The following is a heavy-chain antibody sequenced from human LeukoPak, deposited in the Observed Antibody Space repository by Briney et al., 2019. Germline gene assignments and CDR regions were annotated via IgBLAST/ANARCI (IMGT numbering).Heavy chain of an antibody. CDR2: IRQDGSEK. CDR1: GSTFSGNW. V-gene: IGHV3-7*01. D-gene: IGHD6-6*01. CDR3: AKGSSRPPNAFDI. J-gene: IGHJ3*02. Sequence: PGGSLRLSCAASGSTFSGNWMSWVRQAPGKGLEWVASIRQDGSEKHYVDSVEGRFTISRDNAKNSLHLQMNSLRAEDTAVYYCAKGSSRPPNAFDIWGQGTLVTVSS.